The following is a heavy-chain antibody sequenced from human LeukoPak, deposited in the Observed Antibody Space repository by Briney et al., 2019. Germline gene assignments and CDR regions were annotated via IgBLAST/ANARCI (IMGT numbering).Heavy chain of an antibody. CDR1: GGSISSSSYY. CDR2: IYYSGST. V-gene: IGHV4-39*01. J-gene: IGHJ5*02. Sequence: SETLSLTCTVSGGSISSSSYYWGWIRQPPGKGLEWIGSIYYSGSTYYNPSLKSRVTISVDTSKNQFSLKVSSVTAADTAVYYCARRPLAAASMLDPWGLGTVVTVSS. D-gene: IGHD6-13*01. CDR3: ARRPLAAASMLDP.